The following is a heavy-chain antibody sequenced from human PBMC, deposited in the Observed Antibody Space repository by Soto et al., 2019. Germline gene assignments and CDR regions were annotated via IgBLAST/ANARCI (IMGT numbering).Heavy chain of an antibody. D-gene: IGHD3-22*01. Sequence: ASVNVSFKASGYTFTIYWMIWLLQAPLQGLEWMGWISAYNGNTNYAQKLQGRVTMTTDTSTRTAYMELRSLRSDDTAVYYCARATPRHYDTSRIITWFDKWGKGTLVTXYS. CDR2: ISAYNGNT. CDR1: GYTFTIYW. V-gene: IGHV1-18*01. J-gene: IGHJ5*02. CDR3: ARATPRHYDTSRIITWFDK.